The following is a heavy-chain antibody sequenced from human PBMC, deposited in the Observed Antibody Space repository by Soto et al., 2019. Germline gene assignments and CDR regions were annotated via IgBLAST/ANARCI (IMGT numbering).Heavy chain of an antibody. V-gene: IGHV3-30-3*01. J-gene: IGHJ4*02. CDR3: ARDRGATGDY. CDR2: ISYDGSNK. CDR1: GFTFSSYA. D-gene: IGHD1-26*01. Sequence: LRLSCSASGFTFSSYAMHWVRQAPGKGLEWVAVISYDGSNKYYADSVKGRFTISRDNSKNTLYLQMNSLRAEDTAVYYCARDRGATGDYWGQGTLVTVSS.